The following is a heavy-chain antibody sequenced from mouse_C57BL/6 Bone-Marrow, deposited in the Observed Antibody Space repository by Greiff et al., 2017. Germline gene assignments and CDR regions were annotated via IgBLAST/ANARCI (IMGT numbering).Heavy chain of an antibody. V-gene: IGHV1-81*01. CDR3: ARSYWYFDV. CDR1: GYTFTSYG. Sequence: QVQLQQSGAELARPGASVKLSCKASGYTFTSYGIIWVKQRTGQGLEWIGEIYPRSGNTYYNEKFKGKATLTADKSSSTAYMELRSLTSEDSAVYFCARSYWYFDVWGTGTTVTVSS. J-gene: IGHJ1*03. CDR2: IYPRSGNT.